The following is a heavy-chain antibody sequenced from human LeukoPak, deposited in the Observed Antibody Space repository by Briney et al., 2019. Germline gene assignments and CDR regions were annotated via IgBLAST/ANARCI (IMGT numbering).Heavy chain of an antibody. V-gene: IGHV4-39*07. D-gene: IGHD5-24*01. CDR3: ARGLRDGYLVY. J-gene: IGHJ4*02. CDR2: IYYSEAT. CDR1: GESITTRHDY. Sequence: PSETLSLTCSVSGESITTRHDYWGWIRQPPGKGLEWIGSIYYSEATSYNPSLLSRGTITIDTSSNHFSLRLRSVTAAVTAVDYCARGLRDGYLVYWGQGTMVTVSS.